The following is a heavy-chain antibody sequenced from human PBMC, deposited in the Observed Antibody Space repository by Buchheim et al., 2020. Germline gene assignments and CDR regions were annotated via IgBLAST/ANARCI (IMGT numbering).Heavy chain of an antibody. CDR1: GFTFANYA. CDR3: AKDYIAANGVFDAFDI. CDR2: VGGGGENT. Sequence: EVQLLESGGDLVQPGGSLRLSCTAPGFTFANYAMNWVRQAPGKGLEWVSHVGGGGENTYYANSVKGRFTISRDNSTKKLYLQMNSLRVDDTALYYCAKDYIAANGVFDAFDIWGQGT. V-gene: IGHV3-23*01. D-gene: IGHD2-8*01. J-gene: IGHJ3*02.